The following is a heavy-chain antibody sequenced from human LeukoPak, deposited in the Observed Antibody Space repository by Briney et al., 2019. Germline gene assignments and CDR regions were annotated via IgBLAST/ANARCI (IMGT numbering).Heavy chain of an antibody. CDR1: GFTFSSYG. J-gene: IGHJ4*02. CDR2: IWYDGSNK. D-gene: IGHD5-24*01. CDR3: ARDDGYKDY. Sequence: GGSLRLSCAASGFTFSSYGMHWVRQAPGKGLEWVALIWYDGSNKYYADSVKGRFTISRDNSKNTLYLQMNSPRAEDTAVYYCARDDGYKDYWGQGTLVTVSS. V-gene: IGHV3-33*01.